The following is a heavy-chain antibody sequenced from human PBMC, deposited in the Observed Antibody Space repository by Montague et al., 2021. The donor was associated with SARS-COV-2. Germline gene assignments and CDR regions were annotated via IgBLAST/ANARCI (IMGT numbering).Heavy chain of an antibody. CDR2: IYYSGST. J-gene: IGHJ6*02. CDR3: ARQRGSRLLTYYYYFGMDV. CDR1: GGSISSYY. V-gene: IGHV4-59*01. Sequence: SETLSLTCTVSGGSISSYYWSWIRQPPGKGLEWIGYIYYSGSTNYNPSLKSRVTISVDTSKNQFSLKLSSVTAADTAVYYCARQRGSRLLTYYYYFGMDVWGQGTTVTVSS. D-gene: IGHD5-12*01.